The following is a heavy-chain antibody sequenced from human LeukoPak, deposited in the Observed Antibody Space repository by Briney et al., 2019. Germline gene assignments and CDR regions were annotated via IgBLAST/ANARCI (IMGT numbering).Heavy chain of an antibody. V-gene: IGHV4-30-2*01. CDR2: IYHSGST. CDR1: GDSISGSRW. J-gene: IGHJ4*02. Sequence: SETLSLTCAVSGDSISGSRWWSWIRQPPGKGLEWIGYIYHSGSTYYNPSLKSRVTISVDRSKNQFSLKLSSVTAADTAVYYCARTGGPFDYWGQGTLVTVSS. CDR3: ARTGGPFDY. D-gene: IGHD4-23*01.